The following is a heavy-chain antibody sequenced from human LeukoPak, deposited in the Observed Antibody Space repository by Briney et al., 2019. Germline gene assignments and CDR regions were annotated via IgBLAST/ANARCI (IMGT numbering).Heavy chain of an antibody. CDR1: GGTFISYA. CDR2: IIPTFGTA. D-gene: IGHD3-9*01. Sequence: SVKVSCKASGGTFISYAISWVRQAPGQGLEWMGGIIPTFGTANYAQKFQGRVTITADESTSTAYMELSSLRSEDTAVYYCQHDILTGYSYSSSSGFDYWGQGTLVTVSS. J-gene: IGHJ4*02. V-gene: IGHV1-69*13. CDR3: QHDILTGYSYSSSSGFDY.